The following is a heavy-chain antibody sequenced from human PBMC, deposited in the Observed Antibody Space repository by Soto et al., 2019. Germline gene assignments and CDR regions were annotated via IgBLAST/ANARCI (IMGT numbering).Heavy chain of an antibody. J-gene: IGHJ1*01. Sequence: GGSLRLSCAASGFTFSSYEMNWVRQAPGKGLEWVSYISSSGSTIYYADSVKGRFTISRDNAKNSLYLQMNSLRAEDTAVYYCARGIAYCGGDCYPYAEYFQHWGQGT. D-gene: IGHD2-21*02. V-gene: IGHV3-48*03. CDR2: ISSSGSTI. CDR3: ARGIAYCGGDCYPYAEYFQH. CDR1: GFTFSSYE.